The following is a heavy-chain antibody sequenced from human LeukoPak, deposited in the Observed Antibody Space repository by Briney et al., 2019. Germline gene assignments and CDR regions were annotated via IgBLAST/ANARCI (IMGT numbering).Heavy chain of an antibody. D-gene: IGHD5-18*01. CDR2: IKQDGSEK. V-gene: IGHV3-7*01. CDR3: ASQLWSKSFNY. Sequence: GGSLRLSCAASGFTFSSYWMSWVRQAPGKGLEWVANIKQDGSEKYYVDSVKGRFTISRDNAKNSLCLQMNSLRAEDTAVYYCASQLWSKSFNYWGQGTLVTVSS. J-gene: IGHJ4*02. CDR1: GFTFSSYW.